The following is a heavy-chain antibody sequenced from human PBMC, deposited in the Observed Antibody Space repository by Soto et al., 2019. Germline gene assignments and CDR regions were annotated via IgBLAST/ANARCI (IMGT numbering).Heavy chain of an antibody. J-gene: IGHJ5*02. D-gene: IGHD1-1*01. CDR2: TYYRSKWFN. CDR3: ATTNWNHNWFDP. Sequence: SQTLSLTCAISGDSVSSNSAAWNWIRQSPSRGLEWLGRTYYRSKWFNDYAVSMKSRIIINPDTSKNQFSLQLTSVTAVDTAVYYCATTNWNHNWFDPWGQGTLVTVSS. CDR1: GDSVSSNSAA. V-gene: IGHV6-1*01.